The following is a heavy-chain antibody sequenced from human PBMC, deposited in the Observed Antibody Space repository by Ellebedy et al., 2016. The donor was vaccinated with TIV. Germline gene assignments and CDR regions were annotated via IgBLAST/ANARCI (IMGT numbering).Heavy chain of an antibody. J-gene: IGHJ4*02. D-gene: IGHD1-26*01. V-gene: IGHV3-21*01. CDR2: ISSSSSYI. Sequence: GESLKISXAASGFTFSSYSMNWVRQAPGKGLEWVSSISSSSSYIYYADSVKGRFTISRDNAKNSLYLQMNSLRAEDTAVYYCARPAGSGSYQSFDYWGQGTLVTVSS. CDR1: GFTFSSYS. CDR3: ARPAGSGSYQSFDY.